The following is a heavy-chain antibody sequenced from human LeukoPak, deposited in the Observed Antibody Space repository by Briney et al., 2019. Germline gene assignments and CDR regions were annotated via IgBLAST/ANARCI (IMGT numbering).Heavy chain of an antibody. D-gene: IGHD3-16*01. V-gene: IGHV4-61*01. CDR3: ARDGWGVAD. Sequence: PSETLSLTCTVSGGSVSSGSYYWSWIRQPPGKGLEWIGNIYYSGSTNYNPSLKSRVTISVDTSKNQFSLKLSSVTAADTAVYYCARDGWGVADWGQGTLVTVSS. J-gene: IGHJ4*02. CDR1: GGSVSSGSYY. CDR2: IYYSGST.